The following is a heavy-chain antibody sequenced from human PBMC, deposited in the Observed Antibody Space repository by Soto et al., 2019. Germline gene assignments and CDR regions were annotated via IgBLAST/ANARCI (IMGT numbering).Heavy chain of an antibody. CDR3: ARDLGYYDSSGYFDY. CDR1: GFTFSDSY. CDR2: ISSSDSII. V-gene: IGHV3-11*01. J-gene: IGHJ4*02. Sequence: GGSLRLSCAASGFTFSDSYMSWIRQAPGKGLEWVSYISSSDSIIYYSDSVKGRFIIYRDNAKNSLYLQMNSLRAEDTAVYYCARDLGYYDSSGYFDYWGQGTLVTVSS. D-gene: IGHD3-22*01.